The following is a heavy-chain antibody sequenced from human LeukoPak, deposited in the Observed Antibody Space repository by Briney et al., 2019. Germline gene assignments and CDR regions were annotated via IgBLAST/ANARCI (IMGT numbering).Heavy chain of an antibody. J-gene: IGHJ5*02. CDR2: IYYSGST. CDR1: GGSISSSSYY. Sequence: PSETLSLTCTVSGGSISSSSYYWGWIRQPPGKGLEWIGSIYYSGSTYYNPSLKSRVTISVDTSKNQFSLKLSSVTAADTAVYYCARSAAGTYGPEGWFDPWGQGTLVTVSS. D-gene: IGHD6-13*01. CDR3: ARSAAGTYGPEGWFDP. V-gene: IGHV4-39*07.